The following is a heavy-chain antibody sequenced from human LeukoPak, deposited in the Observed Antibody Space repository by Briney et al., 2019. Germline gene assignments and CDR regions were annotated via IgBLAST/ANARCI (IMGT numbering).Heavy chain of an antibody. CDR1: GFTFSSYA. V-gene: IGHV3-23*01. D-gene: IGHD5-18*01. CDR2: ISGSGGST. CDR3: AKVRIQLWLRLFDY. J-gene: IGHJ4*02. Sequence: GGSLRLSCAASGFTFSSYAMSWVRQAPGKGLEWVSAISGSGGSTYYADPVKGRFTISRDNSKNTLYLQMNSLRAEDTAVYYCAKVRIQLWLRLFDYWGQGTLVTVSS.